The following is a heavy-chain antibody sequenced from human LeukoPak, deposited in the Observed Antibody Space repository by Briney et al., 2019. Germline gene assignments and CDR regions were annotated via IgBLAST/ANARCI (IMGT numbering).Heavy chain of an antibody. D-gene: IGHD4-17*01. Sequence: GGSLRLSCAASGFTFSNAWMSWVRQAPGKGLEWVGRIKSKTDGGTTDYAAPVKGRFTISRDDSKNTLYLQMNSLKTEDTAVYYCTRVLGAVTTWWYYYYMDVWGKGTTVTISS. CDR2: IKSKTDGGTT. V-gene: IGHV3-15*01. CDR3: TRVLGAVTTWWYYYYMDV. CDR1: GFTFSNAW. J-gene: IGHJ6*03.